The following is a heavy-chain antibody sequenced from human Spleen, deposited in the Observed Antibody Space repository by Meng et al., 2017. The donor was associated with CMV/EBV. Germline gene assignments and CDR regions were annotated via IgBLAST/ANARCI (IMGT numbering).Heavy chain of an antibody. Sequence: GGSLRLSCAASGFTFSSYEMNWVRQAPGKGLEWVSYISSSGSTIYYADSVKGRFTISRDNAKNSLYLQMNSLRAEDTAVYYCAREGYCSSTSCYYGMDVWGQGTTVTVSS. V-gene: IGHV3-48*03. CDR2: ISSSGSTI. J-gene: IGHJ6*02. CDR1: GFTFSSYE. CDR3: AREGYCSSTSCYYGMDV. D-gene: IGHD2-2*01.